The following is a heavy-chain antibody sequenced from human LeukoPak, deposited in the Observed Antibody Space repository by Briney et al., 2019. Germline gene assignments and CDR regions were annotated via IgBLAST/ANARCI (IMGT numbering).Heavy chain of an antibody. CDR3: ARVVRIAAAGDTRAGGRYYYYMDV. J-gene: IGHJ6*03. Sequence: GGSLRLSCAASGFTFSDYYMSWIRQAPGKGLEWVSYISSSGSTIYYADSVKGRFTISRDNAKNSLYLQMNSLRAEDTAVYYYARVVRIAAAGDTRAGGRYYYYMDVWGKGTTVTVSS. D-gene: IGHD6-13*01. V-gene: IGHV3-11*01. CDR1: GFTFSDYY. CDR2: ISSSGSTI.